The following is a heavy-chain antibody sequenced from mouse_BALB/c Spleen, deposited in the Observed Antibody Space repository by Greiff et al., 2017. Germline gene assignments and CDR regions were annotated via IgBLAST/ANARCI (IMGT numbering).Heavy chain of an antibody. V-gene: IGHV14-1*02. CDR3: ASRGGSSFMDY. J-gene: IGHJ4*01. Sequence: EVMLVESGAELVRPGALVKLSCKASGFNIKDYYMHWVKQRPEQGLEWIGWIDPENGNTIYDPKFQGKASITADTSSNTAYLQLSSLTSEDTAVYYCASRGGSSFMDYWGQGTSVTVSS. CDR2: IDPENGNT. CDR1: GFNIKDYY. D-gene: IGHD1-1*01.